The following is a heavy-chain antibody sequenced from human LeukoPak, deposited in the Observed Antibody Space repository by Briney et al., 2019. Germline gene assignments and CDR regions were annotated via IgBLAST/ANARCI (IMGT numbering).Heavy chain of an antibody. D-gene: IGHD5-18*01. Sequence: SVKVSCKASGGTFSSYAISWVRQAPGQGLEWMGGIIPIFGTANYAQKFQGRVTITADKSTSTAYMELSSLRSEDTAVYYCARAPPRIQLWPPFFDYWGQGTLVTVSS. CDR3: ARAPPRIQLWPPFFDY. V-gene: IGHV1-69*06. J-gene: IGHJ4*02. CDR2: IIPIFGTA. CDR1: GGTFSSYA.